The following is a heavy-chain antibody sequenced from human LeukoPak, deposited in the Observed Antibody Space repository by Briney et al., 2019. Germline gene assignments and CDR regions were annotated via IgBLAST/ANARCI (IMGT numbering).Heavy chain of an antibody. CDR2: IWYEGSKK. Sequence: GGSLRLSCAASGFTFRRYGMHGGRQAPGKGGEGGADIWYEGSKKYYADSVKGRFTISRDNSKNTLYLQMNSLRAEDTAVYYCARDQAVTTVNWFDPWRQGTLVTVSS. D-gene: IGHD4-17*01. J-gene: IGHJ5*02. CDR3: ARDQAVTTVNWFDP. CDR1: GFTFRRYG. V-gene: IGHV3-33*01.